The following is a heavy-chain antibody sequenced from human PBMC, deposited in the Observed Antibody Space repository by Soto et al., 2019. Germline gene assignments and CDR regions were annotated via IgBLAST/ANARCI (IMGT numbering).Heavy chain of an antibody. CDR3: AKWNGGFDY. V-gene: IGHV3-30*18. Sequence: QVQLVESXXXXVXXXXXLRLSCAASGFTFSSYGMHWVRQAPGKGLEWVAVISYDGSYKYYADSVKGRFTISRDNSKNTLYLQMNSLRAEDTAVYYCAKWNGGFDYWGQGTLVTVSS. J-gene: IGHJ4*02. CDR2: ISYDGSYK. D-gene: IGHD3-16*01. CDR1: GFTFSSYG.